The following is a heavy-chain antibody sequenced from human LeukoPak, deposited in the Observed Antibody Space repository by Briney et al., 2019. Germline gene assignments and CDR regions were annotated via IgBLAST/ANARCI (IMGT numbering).Heavy chain of an antibody. CDR1: GYSFTSYW. CDR3: ARRVTYCTNGVCSDRYYFDY. CDR2: IYPGDSDT. Sequence: RGESLKISCKGSGYSFTSYWIGWVRQMPGKGLEWMGIIYPGDSDTRHGPSFQGQVTISADKSISTAYLQWSSLKASDTAMYYCARRVTYCTNGVCSDRYYFDYWGQGTLVTVSS. V-gene: IGHV5-51*01. D-gene: IGHD2-8*01. J-gene: IGHJ4*02.